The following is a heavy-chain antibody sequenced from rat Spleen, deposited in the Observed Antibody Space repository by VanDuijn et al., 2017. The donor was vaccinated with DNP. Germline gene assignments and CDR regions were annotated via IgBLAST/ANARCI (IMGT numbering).Heavy chain of an antibody. CDR2: ITYDGSGS. J-gene: IGHJ2*01. D-gene: IGHD1-9*01. CDR1: GFALSDYY. V-gene: IGHV5-7*01. Sequence: EVQLVESGGGLEQPGRALNLSCKASGFALSDYYMAWVRQTPKTGLEWVATITYDGSGSSYRDSVTGRFTISRDNAKTTLYLQMDSLRSEDTATYYCATYYGFNSYFFDYWGQGVMVTVSS. CDR3: ATYYGFNSYFFDY.